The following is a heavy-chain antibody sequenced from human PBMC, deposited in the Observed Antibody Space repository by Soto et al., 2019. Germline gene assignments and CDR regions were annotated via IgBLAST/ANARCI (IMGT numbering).Heavy chain of an antibody. CDR3: ARGNGSSYEKFDY. D-gene: IGHD6-13*01. J-gene: IGHJ4*02. CDR2: INHSGST. Sequence: SETLSLTCAVYGGSFSGYYWSWIRQPPGKGLEWIGEINHSGSTNYNPSLKSRVTISVDTSKNQFSLKLSSVTAADTAVYYCARGNGSSYEKFDYWGQGTLVTVSS. V-gene: IGHV4-34*01. CDR1: GGSFSGYY.